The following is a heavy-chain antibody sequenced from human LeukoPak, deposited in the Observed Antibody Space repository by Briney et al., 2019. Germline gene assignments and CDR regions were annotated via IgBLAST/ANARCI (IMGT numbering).Heavy chain of an antibody. CDR3: AKKVIGYCSGGSCYYDY. CDR2: ISGSGSTT. CDR1: GFIFRRYA. D-gene: IGHD2-15*01. J-gene: IGHJ4*02. V-gene: IGHV3-23*01. Sequence: GGSLRLSCAASGFIFRRYAMSWVRQAPGKGLEWVSAISGSGSTTYYAESVKGRFTISRDNSKNTLYLQMNSLRADDTAVYYCAKKVIGYCSGGSCYYDYWGQGTLVTVSS.